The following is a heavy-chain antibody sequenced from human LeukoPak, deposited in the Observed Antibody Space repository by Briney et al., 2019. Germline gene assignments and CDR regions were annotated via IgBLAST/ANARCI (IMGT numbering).Heavy chain of an antibody. CDR2: IYTSGST. V-gene: IGHV4-61*02. CDR1: GGSISSGSYY. Sequence: SETLSLTCTVSGGSISSGSYYWSWIRQPAGKGLEWIGRIYTSGSTNYNPSLKSRVTISVDTSKNQFSLKLSSVTAADTAVYYCARSTVVVTKPGHDYYYMDVWGKGTTVTISS. D-gene: IGHD3-22*01. J-gene: IGHJ6*03. CDR3: ARSTVVVTKPGHDYYYMDV.